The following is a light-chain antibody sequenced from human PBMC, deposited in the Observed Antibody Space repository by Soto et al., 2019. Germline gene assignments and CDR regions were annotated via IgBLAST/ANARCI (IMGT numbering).Light chain of an antibody. Sequence: QSVLTQPPSASGSPGQSVTISCTGTSSDVGAYNYVSWYQQHPGKAPKLIIYEVTKRPSGVPDRFSGPKSGNTASLTVSGLQAEDEADYYCNSYAGSKNFGVFGGGTKVTVL. CDR2: EVT. CDR1: SSDVGAYNY. V-gene: IGLV2-8*01. J-gene: IGLJ3*02. CDR3: NSYAGSKNFGV.